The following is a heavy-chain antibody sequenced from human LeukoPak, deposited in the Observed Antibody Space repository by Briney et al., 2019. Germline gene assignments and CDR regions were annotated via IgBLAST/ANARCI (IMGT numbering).Heavy chain of an antibody. CDR1: GFMFRSYW. Sequence: HSGGSLRLSRAASGFMFRSYWMTWVRQAPGKGLEWVADIKQDGSEIYYVDSVKGRFTISRDNAKNSLDLQMNSLRAEDTAVYYCARVAGGRMYDYWGQGTLVTVSS. CDR3: ARVAGGRMYDY. D-gene: IGHD2-15*01. V-gene: IGHV3-7*05. J-gene: IGHJ4*02. CDR2: IKQDGSEI.